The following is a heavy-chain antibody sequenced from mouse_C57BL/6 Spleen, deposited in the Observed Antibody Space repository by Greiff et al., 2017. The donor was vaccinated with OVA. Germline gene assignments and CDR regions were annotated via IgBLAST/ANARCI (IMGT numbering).Heavy chain of an antibody. J-gene: IGHJ4*01. V-gene: IGHV1-69*01. CDR3: AVRRSTMAMDY. CDR2: IDPSDSYT. Sequence: QVQLQQPGAELVMPGASVKLSCKASGYTFTNYWMHWVKQRPGQGLEWIGEIDPSDSYTNYNQKFKGKSTLTVDKSSSTAYMQLSSLTSEDSAVYYCAVRRSTMAMDYWGQGTSVTVSS. D-gene: IGHD2-1*01. CDR1: GYTFTNYW.